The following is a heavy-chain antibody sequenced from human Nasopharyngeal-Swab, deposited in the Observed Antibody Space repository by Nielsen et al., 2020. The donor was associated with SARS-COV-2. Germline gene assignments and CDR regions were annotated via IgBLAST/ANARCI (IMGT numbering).Heavy chain of an antibody. CDR1: GFTFSSHG. CDR2: ISYDGSDK. J-gene: IGHJ6*02. D-gene: IGHD1-26*01. V-gene: IGHV3-30*03. CDR3: ARGLGGTYPYYYYGMDV. Sequence: GGSLRLSCAASGFTFSSHGMHWVRQAPGKGLEWVAVISYDGSDKYYADSVKGRFTISRDNSKNTLYLQMHSLRAEDTAMYYCARGLGGTYPYYYYGMDVWGQGTTVTVSS.